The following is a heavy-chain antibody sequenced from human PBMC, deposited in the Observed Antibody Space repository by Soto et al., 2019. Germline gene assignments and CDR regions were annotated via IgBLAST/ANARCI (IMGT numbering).Heavy chain of an antibody. CDR2: ISAYNGNT. CDR3: AKDLIRFLEWSAKGPFDY. Sequence: ASVKVSCKASGYTFTSYGISWVRQAPGQGLEWMGWISAYNGNTNYAQKLQGRVTMTTDTSTSTAYMELRSLRSDDTAVYYCAKDLIRFLEWSAKGPFDYWGQGTLVTVSS. CDR1: GYTFTSYG. V-gene: IGHV1-18*01. D-gene: IGHD3-3*01. J-gene: IGHJ4*02.